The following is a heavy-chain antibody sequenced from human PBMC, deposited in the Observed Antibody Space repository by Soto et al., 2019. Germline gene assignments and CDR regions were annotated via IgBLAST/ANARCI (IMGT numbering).Heavy chain of an antibody. Sequence: SETLSLTCTVSGGSISTYYWSWIRQPPGKGLEWIGYIYYSGSTNYNPSLKSRVTISVDTSKSHFSLNLGSVTAADTAFYYCAIAYCGADCYSYNFDYWGPGTLVTVSS. CDR3: AIAYCGADCYSYNFDY. CDR1: GGSISTYY. D-gene: IGHD2-21*02. CDR2: IYYSGST. V-gene: IGHV4-59*08. J-gene: IGHJ4*02.